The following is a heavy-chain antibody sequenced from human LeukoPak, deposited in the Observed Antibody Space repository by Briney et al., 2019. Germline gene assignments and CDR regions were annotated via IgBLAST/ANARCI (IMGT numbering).Heavy chain of an antibody. J-gene: IGHJ5*02. CDR3: ARNVGGYNWFEP. CDR2: IYSGGST. Sequence: WGSLRLSCAASGFTVSSNYMSWVRQAPGKGLEWVSVIYSGGSTYYAHSVKGRFTISRDNSKNTLYLQMNTLRAEDTAVYYCARNVGGYNWFEPQGTRTMVT. D-gene: IGHD3-16*01. CDR1: GFTVSSNY. V-gene: IGHV3-53*01.